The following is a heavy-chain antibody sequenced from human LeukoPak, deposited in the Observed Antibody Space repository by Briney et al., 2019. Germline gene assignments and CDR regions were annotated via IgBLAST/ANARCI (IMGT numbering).Heavy chain of an antibody. V-gene: IGHV4-34*01. CDR1: GGSFSGYY. CDR3: ARDHCSGGSCFDY. J-gene: IGHJ4*02. CDR2: INHSGST. D-gene: IGHD2-15*01. Sequence: SETLSLTCAVYGGSFSGYYWSWIRQPPGKGLEWIGEINHSGSTNYNPSLKSRVTISVDTSKNQFSPKLSSVTAADTAVYYCARDHCSGGSCFDYWGQGTLVTVSS.